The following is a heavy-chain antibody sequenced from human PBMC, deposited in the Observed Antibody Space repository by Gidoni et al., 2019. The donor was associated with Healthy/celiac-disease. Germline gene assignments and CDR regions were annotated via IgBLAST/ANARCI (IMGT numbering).Heavy chain of an antibody. CDR2: IYPGDSYT. CDR3: ARQGEDYYYGMDV. J-gene: IGHJ6*02. Sequence: EVLLLQSGAEVKKPGESLKISCNGSGYSFTSYWIGWVRKMPGKGLEWMGIIYPGDSYTRYIPSFQGQVNISADKSISTAYLQWSSLKASDTAMYYCARQGEDYYYGMDVWGQGTTVTVSS. D-gene: IGHD2-21*01. V-gene: IGHV5-51*01. CDR1: GYSFTSYW.